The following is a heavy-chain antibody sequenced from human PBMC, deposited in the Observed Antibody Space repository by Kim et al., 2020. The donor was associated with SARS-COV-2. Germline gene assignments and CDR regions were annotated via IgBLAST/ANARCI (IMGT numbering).Heavy chain of an antibody. V-gene: IGHV1-2*06. D-gene: IGHD2-2*02. Sequence: ASVKVSCKTSEFTFTGYYIHWVRQAPGQGLEWMGRINPDSGDTNSAQKFQDRVTMTRDISTRTAYMEVSRLRSDDTAVYYCARGVPVAIRFDQYY. J-gene: IGHJ6*01. CDR3: ARGVPVAIRFDQYY. CDR1: EFTFTGYY. CDR2: INPDSGDT.